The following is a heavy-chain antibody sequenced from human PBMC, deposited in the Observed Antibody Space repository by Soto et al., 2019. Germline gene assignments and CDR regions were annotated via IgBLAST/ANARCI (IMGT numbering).Heavy chain of an antibody. CDR2: VSGGGGTT. CDR3: AKDRLAGTTPRKEFDP. Sequence: GGSLRLSCAASGFTFSSYGMIWVRQAPGKGLEWVSAVSGGGGTTYYADSVKGRFTISRDNSKSTLYLQMNSLRAEDTAVYYCAKDRLAGTTPRKEFDPWGQGALVPVSS. CDR1: GFTFSSYG. D-gene: IGHD1-1*01. J-gene: IGHJ5*02. V-gene: IGHV3-23*01.